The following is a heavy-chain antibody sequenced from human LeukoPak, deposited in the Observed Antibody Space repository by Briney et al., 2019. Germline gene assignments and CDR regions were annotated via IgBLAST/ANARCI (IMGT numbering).Heavy chain of an antibody. D-gene: IGHD3-22*01. Sequence: PSETLSLTCTVSGGSISSSSYYWGWIRQPPGKGLEWIGSIYYSGSTYYNPSLKSRVTISVDTSKNQFSPKLSSVTAADTAVYYCARDLDSSGYYYFNWFDPWGQGTLVTVSS. V-gene: IGHV4-39*07. J-gene: IGHJ5*02. CDR1: GGSISSSSYY. CDR3: ARDLDSSGYYYFNWFDP. CDR2: IYYSGST.